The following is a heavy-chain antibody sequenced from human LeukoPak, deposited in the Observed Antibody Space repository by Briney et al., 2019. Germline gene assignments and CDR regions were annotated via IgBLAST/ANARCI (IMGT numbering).Heavy chain of an antibody. CDR3: ARVGGNGYYDY. V-gene: IGHV4-39*07. Sequence: SETLSLTCTVSGASISSSHYYWAWIRQPPGRGLEWIGSIHYSGGTYYNPSLKSRVTISIDRSKNQFSLKLSSMTAADTAVYYCARVGGNGYYDYWGQGTLVTVSS. D-gene: IGHD3-22*01. J-gene: IGHJ4*02. CDR1: GASISSSHYY. CDR2: IHYSGGT.